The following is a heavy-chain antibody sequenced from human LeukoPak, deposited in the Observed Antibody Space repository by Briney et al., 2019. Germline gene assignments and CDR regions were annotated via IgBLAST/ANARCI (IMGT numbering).Heavy chain of an antibody. CDR3: ARVLGRSSSSCFDY. CDR2: ISGSGGST. CDR1: GFTFSSYA. Sequence: GGSLRLSCAASGFTFSSYAMSWVRQAPGKGLEWVSAISGSGGSTYYADSVKGRFTISRDNSKNTLYLQMNSLRAEDTAVYYCARVLGRSSSSCFDYWGQGTLVTVSS. V-gene: IGHV3-23*01. J-gene: IGHJ4*02. D-gene: IGHD6-6*01.